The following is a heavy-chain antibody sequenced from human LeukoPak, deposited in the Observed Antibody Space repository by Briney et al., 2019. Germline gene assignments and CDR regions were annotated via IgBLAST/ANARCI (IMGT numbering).Heavy chain of an antibody. CDR2: ISSSSSYI. V-gene: IGHV3-21*01. Sequence: GGSLRLSCAASGFTFNSYSMNWVRQAQGKGLEWVSSISSSSSYIYYADSVKGRFTISRDNAKNSLYLQMNSLRAEDTAVYYCARYCSSTSCYNGAFDYWGQGTLVTVSS. CDR3: ARYCSSTSCYNGAFDY. CDR1: GFTFNSYS. J-gene: IGHJ4*02. D-gene: IGHD2-2*02.